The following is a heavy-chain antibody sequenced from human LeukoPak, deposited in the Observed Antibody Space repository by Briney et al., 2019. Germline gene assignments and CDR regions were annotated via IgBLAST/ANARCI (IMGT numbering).Heavy chain of an antibody. CDR1: GGSISSGSYY. CDR3: ARATKITIFGVVIIGRYFDY. Sequence: SETLSLTCTVSGGSISSGSYYWSWIRQPAGKGLERIARIYTSGSTNYNPSLKSRVTISVYTSKNQFSLKLSSVTAADTAVYYCARATKITIFGVVIIGRYFDYWGQGTLVTVSS. V-gene: IGHV4-61*02. CDR2: IYTSGST. D-gene: IGHD3-3*01. J-gene: IGHJ4*02.